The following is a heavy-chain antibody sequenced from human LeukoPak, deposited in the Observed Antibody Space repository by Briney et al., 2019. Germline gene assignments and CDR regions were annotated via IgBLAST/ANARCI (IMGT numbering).Heavy chain of an antibody. CDR1: GFTVSSNY. Sequence: PGGSLRLSCAASGFTVSSNYMSWVRQAPGKGLEWVSVIYSGGSTYYADSVKGRFTISRDNSKNTLYLQMNSLRAEDTAVYYCARERRGYSRYYFDYWGQGTLVTVSS. D-gene: IGHD6-13*01. CDR2: IYSGGST. J-gene: IGHJ4*02. V-gene: IGHV3-53*01. CDR3: ARERRGYSRYYFDY.